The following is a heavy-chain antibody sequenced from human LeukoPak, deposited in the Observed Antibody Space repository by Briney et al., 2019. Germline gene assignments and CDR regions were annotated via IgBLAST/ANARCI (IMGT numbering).Heavy chain of an antibody. CDR2: ISYDGSNK. V-gene: IGHV3-30*03. CDR1: GFTFSSYS. J-gene: IGHJ4*02. Sequence: GGSLRLSCAASGFTFSSYSMNWVRQAPGKGLEWVAVISYDGSNKYYADSVKGRFTISRDNSKNTLYLQMNSLRAEDTAVYYCARAADGSYSDYWGQGTLVTVSS. D-gene: IGHD1-26*01. CDR3: ARAADGSYSDY.